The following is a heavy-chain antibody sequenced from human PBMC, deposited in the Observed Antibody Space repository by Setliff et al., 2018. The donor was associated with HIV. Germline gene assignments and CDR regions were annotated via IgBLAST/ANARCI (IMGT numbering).Heavy chain of an antibody. D-gene: IGHD2-15*01. V-gene: IGHV4-59*11. CDR1: GDSIVSDDSTSSHH. J-gene: IGHJ4*02. CDR3: VVYFGGNGGRGL. Sequence: SETLSLTCSFSGDSIVSDDSTSSHHCSWIRQPPGRGPESIGTTPYSGSTNDNPSLRSRVTISLDTTTNQFSLRLNSVTAADTAHYFRVVYFGGNGGRGLWGQGTLVTVSS. CDR2: TPYSGST.